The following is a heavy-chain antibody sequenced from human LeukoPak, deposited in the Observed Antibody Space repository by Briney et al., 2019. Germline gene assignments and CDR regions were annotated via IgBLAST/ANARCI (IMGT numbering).Heavy chain of an antibody. D-gene: IGHD1-14*01. V-gene: IGHV3-23*01. CDR1: GFTFSRYG. CDR2: ISGSGGNT. Sequence: GGSLRLSCAASGFTFSRYGMSWVRQAPGTGLEWVSGISGSGGNTYYADSVKGRFTISRDNSKNTLYLQMNSLRAEDTAVYFCAKPARTDYADYWGQGTLVTVAS. CDR3: AKPARTDYADY. J-gene: IGHJ4*02.